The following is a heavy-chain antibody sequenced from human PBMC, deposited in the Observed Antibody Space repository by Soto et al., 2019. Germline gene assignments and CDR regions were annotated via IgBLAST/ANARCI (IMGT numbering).Heavy chain of an antibody. Sequence: SETLSLTCTVSGGSISSGGYYWSWIRQHPGKGLEWIGYIYYSGSTYYNPSLKSRVTISVDTSKNQISLKLSSVTAADTAVYYCARGGFWRGMDVWGQGTTVTVS. V-gene: IGHV4-31*03. J-gene: IGHJ6*02. CDR3: ARGGFWRGMDV. CDR2: IYYSGST. CDR1: GGSISSGGYY. D-gene: IGHD3-3*01.